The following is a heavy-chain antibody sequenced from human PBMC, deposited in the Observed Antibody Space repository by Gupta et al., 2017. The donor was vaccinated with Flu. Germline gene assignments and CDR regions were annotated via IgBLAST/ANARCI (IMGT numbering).Heavy chain of an antibody. V-gene: IGHV3-33*01. CDR1: GFTFSSYG. CDR2: IWYDGSNK. D-gene: IGHD6-19*01. J-gene: IGHJ4*02. Sequence: QVQLVESRGGVVQPGRSLRLSCAASGFTFSSYGMHWVRQAPGKGLEWVAVIWYDGSNKYYADSVKGRFTISRDNSNNTLYLQMNSLRAEDTAVYYCARNSKQWLGLYYFDYWGQGTLVTVSS. CDR3: ARNSKQWLGLYYFDY.